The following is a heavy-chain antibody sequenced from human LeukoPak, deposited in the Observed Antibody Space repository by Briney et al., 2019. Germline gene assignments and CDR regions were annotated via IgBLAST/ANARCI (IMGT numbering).Heavy chain of an antibody. CDR3: ARGGYYYDSSGYLALFDY. V-gene: IGHV3-66*01. J-gene: IGHJ4*02. CDR1: GFTVSSNY. CDR2: IYSGGST. D-gene: IGHD3-22*01. Sequence: GGSLRLSCAASGFTVSSNYMSWVRQAPGKGLEWVSVIYSGGSTYYADSVKGRFTISRDNSKNTLYLQMNSLRAEDTAVYYCARGGYYYDSSGYLALFDYWGQGTLVTVSS.